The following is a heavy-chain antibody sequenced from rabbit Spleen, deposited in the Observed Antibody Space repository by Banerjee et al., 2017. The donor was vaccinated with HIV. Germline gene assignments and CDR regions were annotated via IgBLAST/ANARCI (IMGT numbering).Heavy chain of an antibody. CDR3: ARDTGSAYYLDRLDL. Sequence: QSLEESGGGLVQPEGSLALTCKASGFSFSSSDYICWVRQAPGKGLEWIACIDSGNSKTYYASWAKGRFTISKTSSTTVTLQMTSLTAADTATYFCARDTGSAYYLDRLDLWGQGTLVTVS. D-gene: IGHD1-1*01. J-gene: IGHJ3*01. CDR1: GFSFSSSDY. V-gene: IGHV1S40*01. CDR2: IDSGNSKT.